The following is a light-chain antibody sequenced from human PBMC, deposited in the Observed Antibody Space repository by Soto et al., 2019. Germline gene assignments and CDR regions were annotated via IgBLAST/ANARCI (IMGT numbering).Light chain of an antibody. V-gene: IGKV3-11*01. CDR1: QSVSNY. Sequence: VFTQSPASLSLTPGERATLSCRSSQSVSNYLAWYQQKPGQAPRLLIYDASNRATDIPARFSGSGSGTDFTLTISSLEPEDFAVYYCQQRSNWPPFTFCHGTRLEIK. J-gene: IGKJ5*01. CDR2: DAS. CDR3: QQRSNWPPFT.